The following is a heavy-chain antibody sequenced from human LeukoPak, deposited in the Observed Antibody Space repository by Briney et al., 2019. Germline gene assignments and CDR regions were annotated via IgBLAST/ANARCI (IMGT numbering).Heavy chain of an antibody. J-gene: IGHJ6*03. CDR2: IIPIFGTA. V-gene: IGHV1-69*05. CDR3: ARVVMVRGSAYYYYYYMDV. CDR1: GGTFTSYD. D-gene: IGHD3-10*01. Sequence: ASVKVSCKASGGTFTSYDISWVRQAPGQGLEWMGRIIPIFGTANYAQKFQGRVTITTDESTSTAYMELSSLRSEDTAVYYCARVVMVRGSAYYYYYYMDVWGRGTTVTVSS.